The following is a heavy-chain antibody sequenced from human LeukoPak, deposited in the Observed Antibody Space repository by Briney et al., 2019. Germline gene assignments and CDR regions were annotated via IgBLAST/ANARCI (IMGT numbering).Heavy chain of an antibody. V-gene: IGHV3-30*02. CDR3: AKDLFTEWLPMDV. CDR2: IRYDGNND. CDR1: GFTFSTYG. Sequence: GGSLRLSCAASGFTFSTYGMHWVRQAPGKGLEWVAFIRYDGNNDYYADSVRGRFSISRDNSKNTLYLQMSSLTPEDTAVYYCAKDLFTEWLPMDVWGKGTTVTVSS. D-gene: IGHD3-3*01. J-gene: IGHJ6*03.